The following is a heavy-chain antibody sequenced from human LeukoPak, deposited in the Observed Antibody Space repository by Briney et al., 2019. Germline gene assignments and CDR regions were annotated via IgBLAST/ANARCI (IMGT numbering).Heavy chain of an antibody. CDR2: ISSSSTYL. D-gene: IGHD2-21*02. Sequence: GGSLRLSCAASGFTLSSYTMIWVRQAPGKGLEWVSSISSSSTYLDYADSLKGRFTISRDNAKNSLYLQMNSLRAEDTAVYYCARRSYCGGDCYGSDAFDIWGQGTMVTVSS. V-gene: IGHV3-21*01. CDR3: ARRSYCGGDCYGSDAFDI. CDR1: GFTLSSYT. J-gene: IGHJ3*02.